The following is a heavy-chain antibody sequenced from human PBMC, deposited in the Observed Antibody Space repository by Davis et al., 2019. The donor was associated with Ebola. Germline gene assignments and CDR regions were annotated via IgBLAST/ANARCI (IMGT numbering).Heavy chain of an antibody. J-gene: IGHJ4*02. D-gene: IGHD3-16*01. Sequence: SGPTLVKPTQTLTLTCTFSGFSLSTSGMCVSWIRQPPGKALEWLARIDWDDDKYYSPSLKTRLTISKDTSKNQVVLTMTNMDPVDTATYYCAHEGEMPFDYWGQGTRVTVSS. CDR2: IDWDDDK. V-gene: IGHV2-70*11. CDR1: GFSLSTSGMC. CDR3: AHEGEMPFDY.